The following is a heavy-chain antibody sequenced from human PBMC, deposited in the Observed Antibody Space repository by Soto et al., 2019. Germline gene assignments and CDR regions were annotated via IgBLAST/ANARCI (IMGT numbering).Heavy chain of an antibody. J-gene: IGHJ4*02. CDR3: ERDRAARPADFNY. CDR2: IYSGGYT. V-gene: IGHV3-66*01. Sequence: GGSLRLSCAASGYTVGSKYMTWVRQAPGKGLEWVAIIYSGGYTYYADSVQGRFTISRDNSKNTLYFQMNSLRAEDTAVYYCERDRAARPADFNYWGQGTLVPVSS. CDR1: GYTVGSKY. D-gene: IGHD6-6*01.